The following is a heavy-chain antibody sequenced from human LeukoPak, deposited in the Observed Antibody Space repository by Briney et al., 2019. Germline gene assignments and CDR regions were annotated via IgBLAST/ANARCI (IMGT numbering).Heavy chain of an antibody. Sequence: GGSLRLSCIASGFIVSSTYMSWVRQAPGKGLEWVSVTYSGGSTYYADSVKGRCTISRDNSKNTLYLQMNSLRGGDAAVYYCAKAPVTTCSGAYCYPFDYWSQGTLVTVSS. J-gene: IGHJ4*02. CDR3: AKAPVTTCSGAYCYPFDY. D-gene: IGHD2-15*01. CDR2: TYSGGST. CDR1: GFIVSSTY. V-gene: IGHV3-66*01.